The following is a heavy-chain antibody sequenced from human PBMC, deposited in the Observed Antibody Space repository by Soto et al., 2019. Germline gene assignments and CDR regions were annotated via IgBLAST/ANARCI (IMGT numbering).Heavy chain of an antibody. J-gene: IGHJ4*02. CDR2: IKSKTDGGTT. Sequence: GGSLRLSCAASGFTFSNAWMSWVRQAPGKGLEWVGRIKSKTDGGTTDYAAPVKGRFTISRDDSKNTLYLQMNSLKTEGTAVYDCTKSNGDFWSGYYYFDYWGQGTLVTVSS. D-gene: IGHD3-3*01. CDR1: GFTFSNAW. CDR3: TKSNGDFWSGYYYFDY. V-gene: IGHV3-15*01.